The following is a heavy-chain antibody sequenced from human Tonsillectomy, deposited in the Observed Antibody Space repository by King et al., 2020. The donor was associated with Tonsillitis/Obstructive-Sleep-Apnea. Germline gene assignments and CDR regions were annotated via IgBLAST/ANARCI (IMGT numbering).Heavy chain of an antibody. CDR3: AKDASGGYSYYYYMAV. J-gene: IGHJ6*03. CDR1: GFNFDDYA. V-gene: IGHV3-43*02. Sequence: VQLVESGGGVVQPGGSLRLSCAVSGFNFDDYAMHWVRQAPGKGLEWVSLISGDGDRTYYTDSVKGRFTISRDNNKNSLYLQMNSLRPEDTALYYCAKDASGGYSYYYYMAVWGKGTTVTVSS. D-gene: IGHD5-18*01. CDR2: ISGDGDRT.